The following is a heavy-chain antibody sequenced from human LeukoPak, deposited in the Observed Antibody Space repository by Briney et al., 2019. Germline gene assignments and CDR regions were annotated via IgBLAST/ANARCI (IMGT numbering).Heavy chain of an antibody. CDR3: ARGTWATLYYYYMDV. CDR2: INSDGSST. V-gene: IGHV3-74*01. Sequence: GGSLRLSCAASGFTFSSYWMHWVRQAPGKGLVWVSRINSDGSSTSYADSVKGRFTISRDNAKNTLYRQMNSLRAEDTAVYYCARGTWATLYYYYMDVWGKGTTVTVSS. CDR1: GFTFSSYW. D-gene: IGHD5-24*01. J-gene: IGHJ6*03.